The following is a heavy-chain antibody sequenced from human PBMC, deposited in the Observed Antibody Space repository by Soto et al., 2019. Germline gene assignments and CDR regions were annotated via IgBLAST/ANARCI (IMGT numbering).Heavy chain of an antibody. CDR2: INPNSGGT. V-gene: IGHV1-2*04. Sequence: ASVKVSCKASGYTFTGYYMHWVRQAPGQGLEWMGWINPNSGGTKYAQKYQGWVNMTRDTSISTAYMELSSLRSEDTAVYYCARAAVRYSLGGAFDIWGQGTMVTVSS. D-gene: IGHD3-9*01. CDR1: GYTFTGYY. J-gene: IGHJ3*02. CDR3: ARAAVRYSLGGAFDI.